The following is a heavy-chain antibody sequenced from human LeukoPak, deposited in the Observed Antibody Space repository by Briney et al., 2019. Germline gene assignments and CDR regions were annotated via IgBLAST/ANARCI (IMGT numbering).Heavy chain of an antibody. Sequence: PGGSLRLSCAASGFTVSSNYMSWVRQAPGKGLEWVSVIYSGGSTYYADSVKGRFTISRDNSRNTLYLQMNSLRAEDTAVYYCASYFHYGDYASLWYWGQGTLVTVSS. CDR1: GFTVSSNY. V-gene: IGHV3-53*01. CDR3: ASYFHYGDYASLWY. D-gene: IGHD4-17*01. J-gene: IGHJ4*02. CDR2: IYSGGST.